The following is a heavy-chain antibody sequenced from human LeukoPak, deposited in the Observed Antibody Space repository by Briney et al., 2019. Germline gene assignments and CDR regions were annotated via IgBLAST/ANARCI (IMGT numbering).Heavy chain of an antibody. Sequence: SETLSLTCTVSGGFINSYYWSWIRQAAGKGLEWIGRVYTSGITNYNPSLKSRITMSVDTSKNQFSLKLTSVTAADTAVYYCARHNGFDRGYYYYMDVWGKGTTVTVSS. CDR1: GGFINSYY. CDR2: VYTSGIT. D-gene: IGHD3-9*01. J-gene: IGHJ6*03. CDR3: ARHNGFDRGYYYYMDV. V-gene: IGHV4-4*07.